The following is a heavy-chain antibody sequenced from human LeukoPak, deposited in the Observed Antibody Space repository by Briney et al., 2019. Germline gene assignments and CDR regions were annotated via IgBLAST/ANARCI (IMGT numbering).Heavy chain of an antibody. Sequence: PGRSLRLSCAASGFTFRSHIMVWVRQAPGKGLEWVALISHDGVNDYYVDSVKGRFTVSRDTSNNTLSLKMNSLRAEDTAVYFCARVAVTTFYHHNYMDVWGKGTTVTVSS. D-gene: IGHD4-11*01. V-gene: IGHV3-30*01. CDR1: GFTFRSHI. CDR2: ISHDGVND. J-gene: IGHJ6*04. CDR3: ARVAVTTFYHHNYMDV.